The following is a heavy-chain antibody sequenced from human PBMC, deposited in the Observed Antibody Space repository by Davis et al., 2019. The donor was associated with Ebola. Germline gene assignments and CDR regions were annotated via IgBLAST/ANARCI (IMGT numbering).Heavy chain of an antibody. CDR1: GGSISSYY. CDR3: AGGAITTVTTSTYGMDV. V-gene: IGHV4-59*01. J-gene: IGHJ6*02. CDR2: IYYSGST. Sequence: MPSETLSLTCTVSGGSISSYYWSWIRQPPGKGLEWIGYIYYSGSTNYNPSLKSRVTISVDTSKNQFSLKLSSVTAADTAVYYCAGGAITTVTTSTYGMDVWGQGTTVTVSS. D-gene: IGHD4-11*01.